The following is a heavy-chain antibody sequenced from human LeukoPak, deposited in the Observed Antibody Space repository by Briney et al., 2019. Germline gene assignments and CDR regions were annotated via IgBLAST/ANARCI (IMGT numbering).Heavy chain of an antibody. CDR1: GGSFSGYY. V-gene: IGHV4-34*01. J-gene: IGHJ5*02. Sequence: PSETLSLTCAVYGGSFSGYYWSWIRQPPGKGLEWIGEINHSGNTYYNPSLKSRVSMSVDTSKNQFSLKLSSVTAADTAVYYCARGAYDSSGPNWFDPWGQGTLVTVSS. D-gene: IGHD3-22*01. CDR3: ARGAYDSSGPNWFDP. CDR2: INHSGNT.